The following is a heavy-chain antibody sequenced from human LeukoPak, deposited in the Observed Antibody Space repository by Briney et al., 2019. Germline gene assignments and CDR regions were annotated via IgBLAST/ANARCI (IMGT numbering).Heavy chain of an antibody. CDR1: GFTFSNCW. CDR3: ARDWMWRGYSGYDAFDI. CDR2: INQDGSER. Sequence: RGSLRLSCAASGFTFSNCWLGWVRQAPGKGLGWVANINQDGSERYFVDSVRGRFTISRDNAKNSLYLQMNSLRAEDTAVYYCARDWMWRGYSGYDAFDIWGQGTMVTVSS. D-gene: IGHD5-12*01. V-gene: IGHV3-7*01. J-gene: IGHJ3*02.